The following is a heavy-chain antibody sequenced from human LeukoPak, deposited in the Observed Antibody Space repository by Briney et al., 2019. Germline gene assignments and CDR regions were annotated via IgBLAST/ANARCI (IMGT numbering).Heavy chain of an antibody. CDR3: ARVRAAAGNYLYYYGMDV. D-gene: IGHD6-13*01. J-gene: IGHJ6*02. CDR1: GGSFSGYY. V-gene: IGHV4-34*01. CDR2: INHSGST. Sequence: SETLSLTCAVYGGSFSGYYWSWIRQPPGKGLEWIGEINHSGSTNYNPSLKSRVTISVDTFKNQFSLKLSSVTAADTAVYYCARVRAAAGNYLYYYGMDVWGQGTTVTVSS.